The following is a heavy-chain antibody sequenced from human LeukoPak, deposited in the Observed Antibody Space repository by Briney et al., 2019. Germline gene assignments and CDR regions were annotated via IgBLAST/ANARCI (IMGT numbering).Heavy chain of an antibody. CDR1: GGSISSSSYF. CDR2: LYYSGST. J-gene: IGHJ4*02. V-gene: IGHV4-39*01. Sequence: PSETLSLTCAVSGGSISSSSYFWGWIRQPPGKGLEWIGTLYYSGSTYYNPSLKSRVTISVDTSKNQFSLKLTSVTAADTAVYYCARASYSYDISGWVPFDYWGQGTLVTVSS. D-gene: IGHD3-22*01. CDR3: ARASYSYDISGWVPFDY.